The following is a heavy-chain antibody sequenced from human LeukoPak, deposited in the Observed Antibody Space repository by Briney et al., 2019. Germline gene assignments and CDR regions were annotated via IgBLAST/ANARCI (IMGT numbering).Heavy chain of an antibody. J-gene: IGHJ4*02. CDR2: VYYSGST. CDR1: GGSISSGGYY. Sequence: RSETLSLTCTVSGGSISSGGYYWSWIRQHPGKGLEWIGSVYYSGSTNYSPSLQGRVIISLDTSRNQFSLKLSSVTAADTAVYYWASGENAPLFDSWGQGALFTVSS. V-gene: IGHV4-31*03. CDR3: ASGENAPLFDS.